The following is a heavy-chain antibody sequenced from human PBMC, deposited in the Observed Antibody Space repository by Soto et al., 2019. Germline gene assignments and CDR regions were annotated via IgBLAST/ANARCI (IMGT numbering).Heavy chain of an antibody. J-gene: IGHJ4*02. CDR2: IYSTENT. D-gene: IGHD3-9*01. Sequence: PSETLSLTCTVSGGSVSRNSYSWGWILQSPGKGLEWIGIIYSTENTYYHPSLLSRVTISADTSMNEFSLRLSSVTAADTAVYYCARHSPDFDWLSQFYYWGQGTLVTVS. CDR1: GGSVSRNSYS. V-gene: IGHV4-39*01. CDR3: ARHSPDFDWLSQFYY.